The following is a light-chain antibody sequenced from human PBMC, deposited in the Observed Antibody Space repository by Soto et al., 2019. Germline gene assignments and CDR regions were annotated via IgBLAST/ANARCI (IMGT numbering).Light chain of an antibody. V-gene: IGKV3-11*01. CDR1: QSVSSH. Sequence: ELVLTQSPATLSLSPGERATLSCRASQSVSSHLAWYRQKPGQPPRLLIYDASNRATGIPARFSGSGSGTDFTLTISSLEPEDFAVYYGQHRSNWLYTFGQGTKLEI. CDR2: DAS. CDR3: QHRSNWLYT. J-gene: IGKJ2*01.